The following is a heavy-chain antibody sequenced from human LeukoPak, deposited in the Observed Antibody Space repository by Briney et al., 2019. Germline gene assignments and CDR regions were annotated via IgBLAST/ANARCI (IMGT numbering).Heavy chain of an antibody. CDR3: AKGGHDFNPFYW. CDR1: GFTFSTSA. Sequence: PGGSLRLSCAASGFTFSTSAMGWVRQAPGEGLEWVSSIKGGGGDPFYADSVKGRFTISRDNSKNTLFLQLNSLRADDSAVYYCAKGGHDFNPFYWWGQGTLVTVSS. D-gene: IGHD2-21*02. V-gene: IGHV3-23*01. J-gene: IGHJ4*02. CDR2: IKGGGGDP.